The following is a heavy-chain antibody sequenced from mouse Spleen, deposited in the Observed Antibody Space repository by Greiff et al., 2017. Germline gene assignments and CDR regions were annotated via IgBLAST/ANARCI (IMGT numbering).Heavy chain of an antibody. CDR1: GFSLSTSGMG. J-gene: IGHJ4*01. Sequence: QVTLKESGPGILQSSQTLSLTCSFSGFSLSTSGMGVSWIRQPSGKGLEWLAHIYWDDDKRYNPSLKSRLTISKDTSRNQVFLKITSVDTADTATYYCARRAENYGDAMDYWGQGTSVTVSS. V-gene: IGHV8-12*01. CDR3: ARRAENYGDAMDY. D-gene: IGHD1-1*01. CDR2: IYWDDDK.